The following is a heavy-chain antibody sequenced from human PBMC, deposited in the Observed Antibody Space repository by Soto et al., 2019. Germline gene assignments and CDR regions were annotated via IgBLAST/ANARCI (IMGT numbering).Heavy chain of an antibody. CDR1: GFTFTTYE. CDR2: ISSSGGSI. D-gene: IGHD5-12*01. Sequence: EVQLVESGGGLVQPGGSLRLSCVASGFTFTTYEMNWVRQAPGKGLEWVSYISSSGGSIYYADSVKGRFTISRDNAKNSLYLQMNSLRAEDTAVYYCAREGEGYTQTLDYWGQGTLVTVSS. J-gene: IGHJ4*02. CDR3: AREGEGYTQTLDY. V-gene: IGHV3-48*03.